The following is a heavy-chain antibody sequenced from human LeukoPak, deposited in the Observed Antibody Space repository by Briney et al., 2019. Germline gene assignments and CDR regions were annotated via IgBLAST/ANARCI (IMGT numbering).Heavy chain of an antibody. CDR1: GGSVNSGSYY. CDR2: IYYSGST. V-gene: IGHV4-61*01. Sequence: SETLSLTCTVSGGSVNSGSYYWSWIRQPPGKGLEWIGYIYYSGSTNYNPSLKSRVTISVDTSKNQFSLKLSSVTAADTAVYYCAREGSTSRGYGMDVWGQGTTVTVSS. CDR3: AREGSTSRGYGMDV. D-gene: IGHD2-2*01. J-gene: IGHJ6*02.